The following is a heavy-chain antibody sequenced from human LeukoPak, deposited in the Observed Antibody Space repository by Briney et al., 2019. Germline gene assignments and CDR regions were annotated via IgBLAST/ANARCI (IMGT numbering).Heavy chain of an antibody. CDR3: ARVRPESHSSDWYDWFDP. J-gene: IGHJ5*02. CDR1: GGSISSGGYY. CDR2: IYYSGST. Sequence: SETLSLTCTVSGGSISSGGYYWSWIRQHPGKGLEWLGDIYYSGSTYYNPSLKSRVTISVDTSKNQFSLKLSSVTAADTAVYYCARVRPESHSSDWYDWFDPWGQGTLVTVSS. V-gene: IGHV4-31*03. D-gene: IGHD6-19*01.